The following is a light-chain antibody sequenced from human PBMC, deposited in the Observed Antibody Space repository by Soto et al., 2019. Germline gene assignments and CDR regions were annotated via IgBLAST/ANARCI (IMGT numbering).Light chain of an antibody. CDR2: DAS. V-gene: IGKV1-5*01. CDR3: QQYDSYSPT. Sequence: DIQMTQSPSTLSASVGDRVTITCRASQSINSWLAWYQQKPGKAPKFLIYDASTLQSGVPSRFSGSGSGTEFTLTISSLQPDDFATYYCQQYDSYSPTFGQGTKVDIK. J-gene: IGKJ1*01. CDR1: QSINSW.